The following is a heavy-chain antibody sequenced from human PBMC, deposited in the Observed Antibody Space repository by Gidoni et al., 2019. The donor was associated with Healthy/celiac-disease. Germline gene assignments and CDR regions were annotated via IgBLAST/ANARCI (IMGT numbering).Heavy chain of an antibody. Sequence: QVQLQESGPGLVKPSETLSLTCTVSGGSISSYYWSWIRQPAGKGLEWIGRIYTSGSTNYNPSLKSRVTMSVDTSKNQFSLKLSSVTAADTAVYYCARIGNYYDSSGYYSLPWYFDLWGRGTLVTVSS. CDR1: GGSISSYY. CDR2: IYTSGST. J-gene: IGHJ2*01. V-gene: IGHV4-4*07. CDR3: ARIGNYYDSSGYYSLPWYFDL. D-gene: IGHD3-22*01.